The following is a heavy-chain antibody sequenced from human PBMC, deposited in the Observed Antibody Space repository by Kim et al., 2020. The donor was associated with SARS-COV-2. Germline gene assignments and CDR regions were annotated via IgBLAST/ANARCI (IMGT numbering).Heavy chain of an antibody. CDR1: GFSFTDYY. CDR2: IGPSGSSV. D-gene: IGHD3-9*01. CDR3: ARYKYFNWLFGFFDY. Sequence: GGSLRLSCAASGFSFTDYYMSWIRQAPGKGLELISYIGPSGSSVYYADSVKGRFTISRDNAKNSVFLQMNSLRAEDTAVYYCARYKYFNWLFGFFDYWGQGTLVTVSS. J-gene: IGHJ4*02. V-gene: IGHV3-11*01.